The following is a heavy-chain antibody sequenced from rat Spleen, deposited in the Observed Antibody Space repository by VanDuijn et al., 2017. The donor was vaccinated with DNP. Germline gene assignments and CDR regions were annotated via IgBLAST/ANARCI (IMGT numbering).Heavy chain of an antibody. CDR1: GFTFSDYN. CDR3: ARGGRSYFDY. D-gene: IGHD1-11*01. J-gene: IGHJ2*01. CDR2: ITTSGDST. V-gene: IGHV5S23*01. Sequence: EVQLVQSGGGLVQPEGSLKLSCVASGFTFSDYNMAWVRQAPKQGLEWVASITTSGDSTSSPDSVKGRFTISRDNAKNTLYLQMNSLRSEDTATYYCARGGRSYFDYWGQGVMVTVSS.